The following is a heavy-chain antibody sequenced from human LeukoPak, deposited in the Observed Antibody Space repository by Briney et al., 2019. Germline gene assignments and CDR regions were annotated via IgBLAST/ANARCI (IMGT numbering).Heavy chain of an antibody. CDR3: ARADYDSSGQQYFQH. J-gene: IGHJ1*01. D-gene: IGHD3-22*01. V-gene: IGHV4-59*01. Sequence: SETLSLTCTVSGGSISSYYWSWIRQPPGEGLEWIGYIYYSGSTNYNPSLKSRVTISVDTSKNQFSLKLSSVTAADTAVYYCARADYDSSGQQYFQHWGQGTLVTVSS. CDR2: IYYSGST. CDR1: GGSISSYY.